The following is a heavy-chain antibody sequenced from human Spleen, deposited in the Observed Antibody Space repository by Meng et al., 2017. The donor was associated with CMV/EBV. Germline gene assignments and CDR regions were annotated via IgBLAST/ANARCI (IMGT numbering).Heavy chain of an antibody. CDR3: AAHDFWSGYYTVY. CDR1: RFTFRTTN. Sequence: GESLKISCAASRFTFRTTNMHWVRQAPGKGLEWVALISHDGSKRDYGDSMRGRFTISRDNSKNTLYLQMNSLRPEDTAVYYCAAHDFWSGYYTVYWGQGTLVTVSS. J-gene: IGHJ4*02. V-gene: IGHV3-30-3*01. CDR2: ISHDGSKR. D-gene: IGHD3-3*01.